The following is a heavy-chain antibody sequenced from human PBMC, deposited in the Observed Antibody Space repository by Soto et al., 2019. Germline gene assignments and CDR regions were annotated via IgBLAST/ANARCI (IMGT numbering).Heavy chain of an antibody. D-gene: IGHD6-19*01. V-gene: IGHV3-23*01. Sequence: EVQLLESGGNLVQPGGSLRLSCAASGFTFSNYVMSWVRQAPGKGLEWVSGISSSGGITYYADSVQGRFTISRDNSKNKLYLQMNSLRSEYTAIYYCAKGWLVRGGQFDYWGQGTLVTVSS. CDR3: AKGWLVRGGQFDY. CDR1: GFTFSNYV. CDR2: ISSSGGIT. J-gene: IGHJ4*02.